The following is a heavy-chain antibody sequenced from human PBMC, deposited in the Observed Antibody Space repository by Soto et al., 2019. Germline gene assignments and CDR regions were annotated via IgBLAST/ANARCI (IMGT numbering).Heavy chain of an antibody. J-gene: IGHJ4*02. CDR1: AFPFIYAC. V-gene: IGHV3-15*01. CDR2: IRSNADGGTA. D-gene: IGHD3-16*01. CDR3: STALRRDSALGAH. Sequence: GVSIRRSGAAGAFPFIYACLSWVRQAPGKGLQCIGRIRSNADGGTADLAAPVRGRFSISRDDSTDTLYLQLNSLQLDDTAVYFCSTALRRDSALGAHWGQGTLVTVSS.